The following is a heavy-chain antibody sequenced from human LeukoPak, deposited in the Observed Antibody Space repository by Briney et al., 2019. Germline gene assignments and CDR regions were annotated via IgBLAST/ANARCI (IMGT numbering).Heavy chain of an antibody. CDR3: ANGNRCTSPNCLGYYYFYMDV. J-gene: IGHJ6*03. CDR2: FSGSGGTT. Sequence: GGSLRLSCAASRFTFSSYAMNWVRQAPGRGLEWVSGFSGSGGTTYYADSVKGRFTISRDNSKNTLYLQMNSLRAEDTAVYYCANGNRCTSPNCLGYYYFYMDVWGKGTTVTVSS. CDR1: RFTFSSYA. V-gene: IGHV3-23*01. D-gene: IGHD2-8*01.